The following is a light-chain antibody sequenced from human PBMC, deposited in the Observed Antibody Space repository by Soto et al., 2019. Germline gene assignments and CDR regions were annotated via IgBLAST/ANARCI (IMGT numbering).Light chain of an antibody. CDR1: QSVSSN. Sequence: EIVMTQSPATLSVSPGERATLSCRASQSVSSNLAWYQQKPGQAPRLLIYGASNRDTGIPARFSGSGSGTEFTLTISSLQSEDFAVYYCQQYNNWPPTFGQGTKVEIK. CDR2: GAS. V-gene: IGKV3-15*01. CDR3: QQYNNWPPT. J-gene: IGKJ1*01.